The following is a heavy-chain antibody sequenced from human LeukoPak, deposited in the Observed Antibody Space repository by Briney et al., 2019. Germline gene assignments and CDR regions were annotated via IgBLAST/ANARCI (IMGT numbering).Heavy chain of an antibody. CDR2: ISYDGSNK. J-gene: IGHJ4*02. V-gene: IGHV3-30-3*01. D-gene: IGHD5-24*01. CDR1: GFTFSSYA. CDR3: ARDRTTEMATIGY. Sequence: GGSLRLSCAASGFTFSSYAMHWVRQAPGKGLEWVAVISYDGSNKYYADSVKGRFTIFRDNSKNTLYLQMNSLRAEDTAVYYCARDRTTEMATIGYWGQGTLVTVSS.